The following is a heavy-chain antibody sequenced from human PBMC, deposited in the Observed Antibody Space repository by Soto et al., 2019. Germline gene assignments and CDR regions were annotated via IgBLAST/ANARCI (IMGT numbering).Heavy chain of an antibody. D-gene: IGHD6-13*01. CDR3: ARGNIAAPGTKFDP. V-gene: IGHV4-61*01. Sequence: QVQLQESGPGLEKPSETLSLTCTVSGDSVTSRSYYWSWVRQPPVKGLEWIGYIYYSGNINYNPSLKSRFTISVDTSTNQFSLKLTSVTAADTAIYYCARGNIAAPGTKFDPWGQGILVTVSS. CDR2: IYYSGNI. CDR1: GDSVTSRSYY. J-gene: IGHJ5*02.